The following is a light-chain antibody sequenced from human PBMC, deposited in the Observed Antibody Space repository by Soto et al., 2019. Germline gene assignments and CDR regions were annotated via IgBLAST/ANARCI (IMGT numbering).Light chain of an antibody. CDR2: AAS. CDR3: QQSYSTLWT. Sequence: DIQMTQSPSSLSASVGARVTITCRASQSISSYLNWYQQKPGKAPKLMIYAASSLQSGVPSRFSGSGSGTDFTLTISSLQPEDFETYYCQQSYSTLWTFGQGTKVDIK. CDR1: QSISSY. V-gene: IGKV1-39*01. J-gene: IGKJ1*01.